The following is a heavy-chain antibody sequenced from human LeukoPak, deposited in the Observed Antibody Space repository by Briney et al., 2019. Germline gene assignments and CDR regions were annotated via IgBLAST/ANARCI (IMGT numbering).Heavy chain of an antibody. Sequence: GGSLRLSCAASGFTFSSYAMHWVRQAPGKGLEWVAAISYDGSNKYYADSVKGRFTISRDNSKNTLYLQMNSLRAEDTAVYYCARDFQGTMIVVVITTPDYWGQGTLVSVSS. CDR1: GFTFSSYA. D-gene: IGHD3-22*01. V-gene: IGHV3-30*04. J-gene: IGHJ4*02. CDR3: ARDFQGTMIVVVITTPDY. CDR2: ISYDGSNK.